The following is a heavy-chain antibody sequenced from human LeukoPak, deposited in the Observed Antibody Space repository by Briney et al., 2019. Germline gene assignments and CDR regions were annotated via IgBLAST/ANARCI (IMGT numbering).Heavy chain of an antibody. CDR3: AKGTGYSSGWYRGPPRAYYFDY. V-gene: IGHV3-23*01. CDR2: ISGSGGST. D-gene: IGHD6-19*01. Sequence: GGSLRLSCAASAFTFSSYAMSWVRQAPGKGLEWVSAISGSGGSTYYADSVKGRFTISRDNSKNTLYLQMNSLRAEDTAVYYCAKGTGYSSGWYRGPPRAYYFDYWGQGTLVTVSS. J-gene: IGHJ4*02. CDR1: AFTFSSYA.